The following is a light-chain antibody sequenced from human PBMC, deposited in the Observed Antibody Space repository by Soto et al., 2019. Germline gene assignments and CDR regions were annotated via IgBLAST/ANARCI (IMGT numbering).Light chain of an antibody. CDR3: AAWDDSLNDWV. Sequence: QAVVTQPPSASQTPGQRVTISCSGSRSNVGRNSVSWYQHVPGTAPKLLIYSHDQRPSGVPDRISASRSGTAASLAISGLRSEDEAFYYCAAWDDSLNDWVFGGGTQLTVL. CDR2: SHD. J-gene: IGLJ3*02. CDR1: RSNVGRNS. V-gene: IGLV1-44*01.